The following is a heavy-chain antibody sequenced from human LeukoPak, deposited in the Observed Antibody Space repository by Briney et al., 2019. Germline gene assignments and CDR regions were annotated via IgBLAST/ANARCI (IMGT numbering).Heavy chain of an antibody. J-gene: IGHJ4*02. CDR2: INPNSGGT. CDR3: ARVYSGSSLGDY. CDR1: GYTFTGYY. V-gene: IGHV1-2*02. Sequence: ASVKVSCKASGYTFTGYYMHWVRQAPGQGLEWMGWINPNSGGTNYAQKFQGRVTMTRDTSISTAYMELSSLRSEDTAVYYCARVYSGSSLGDYWGQGTLVTVSS. D-gene: IGHD1-26*01.